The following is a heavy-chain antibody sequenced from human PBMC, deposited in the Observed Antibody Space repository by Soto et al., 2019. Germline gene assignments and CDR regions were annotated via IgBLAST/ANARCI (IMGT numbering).Heavy chain of an antibody. CDR3: ARVAWEDEFWSGYYTRTPGYYYYYGMDV. D-gene: IGHD3-3*01. CDR1: GFTFSSYG. Sequence: QVQLVESGGGVVQPGRSLRLSCAASGFTFSSYGMHWVRQAPGKGLEWVAVIWYDGGNKYYADSVKGRFTISRDNSKNALEIQMNSLRAEDTTVYYCARVAWEDEFWSGYYTRTPGYYYYYGMDVWGPGTKVTVSS. J-gene: IGHJ6*02. CDR2: IWYDGGNK. V-gene: IGHV3-33*01.